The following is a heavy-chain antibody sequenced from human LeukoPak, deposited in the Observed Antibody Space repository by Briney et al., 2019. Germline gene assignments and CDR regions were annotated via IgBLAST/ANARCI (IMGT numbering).Heavy chain of an antibody. J-gene: IGHJ4*02. CDR1: GYTFTSYA. V-gene: IGHV7-4-1*02. CDR3: ARGRGLADY. CDR2: INTNTGYP. Sequence: ASVKVSCKASGYTFTSYAMHWVRQAPGQRLEWMGWINTNTGYPTYAQGFTGRFVFSLDTSVSTAYLQISSLKAEDTAVYYCARGRGLADYWGQGTLVTVSS.